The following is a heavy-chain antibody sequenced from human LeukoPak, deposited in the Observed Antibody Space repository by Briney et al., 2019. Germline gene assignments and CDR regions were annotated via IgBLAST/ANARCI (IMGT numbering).Heavy chain of an antibody. V-gene: IGHV3-21*01. CDR1: GVSFSSYS. Sequence: GGSLRLSCAASGVSFSSYSMNWVRQAPGRGMEWVLSITRSRTSICYADSLQRRFTISRDNDKKSLHLQMHSLSADDTAVYYCARDRRSYWSGGSCYPDYWGEGTLVSVSS. J-gene: IGHJ4*02. CDR3: ARDRRSYWSGGSCYPDY. CDR2: ITRSRTSI. D-gene: IGHD2-15*01.